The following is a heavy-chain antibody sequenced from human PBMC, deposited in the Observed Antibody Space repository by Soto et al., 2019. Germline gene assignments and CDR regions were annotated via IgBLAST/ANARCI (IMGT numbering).Heavy chain of an antibody. CDR2: INTGNGNT. J-gene: IGHJ5*02. V-gene: IGHV1-3*04. D-gene: IGHD5-12*01. CDR3: ARAISGYVS. CDR1: GITYTTYA. Sequence: QVQLVQSGAEVKKPGASVKVAGKASGITYTTYAIHWLRQAPGQGLEWMGWINTGNGNTRYSQRFHGRVTLTTDTSASTAYMDVSSLTSEDTAVYYCARAISGYVSWGQGTLITVSS.